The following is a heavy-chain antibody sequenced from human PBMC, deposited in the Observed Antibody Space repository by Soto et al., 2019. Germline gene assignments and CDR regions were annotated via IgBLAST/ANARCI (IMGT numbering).Heavy chain of an antibody. Sequence: SETLSLTCTVSGGSISSGGYYWSWVRQHPGKGLEWIGYIYYSGSTYYNPSLKSRVTISVDTSKNQFSLKLSSVTAADTAVYYCARYCSGGSCYLLGKYYFDYWGQGTLVTVSS. J-gene: IGHJ4*02. CDR3: ARYCSGGSCYLLGKYYFDY. CDR2: IYYSGST. D-gene: IGHD2-15*01. V-gene: IGHV4-31*03. CDR1: GGSISSGGYY.